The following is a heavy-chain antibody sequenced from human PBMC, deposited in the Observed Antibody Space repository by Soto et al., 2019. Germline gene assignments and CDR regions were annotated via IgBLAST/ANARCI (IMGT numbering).Heavy chain of an antibody. CDR3: AKDTPKEWLLVFHY. CDR1: GFTFSNYA. Sequence: PGGSLRLSCAGSGFTFSNYAMSWVRQAPGKGLEWVSAISGSGDSTYYANSVKGRFTISRDNSKNTLYLQMNSLRAEDTAVYYCAKDTPKEWLLVFHYWGQGTLVTVS. J-gene: IGHJ4*02. CDR2: ISGSGDST. D-gene: IGHD3-3*01. V-gene: IGHV3-23*01.